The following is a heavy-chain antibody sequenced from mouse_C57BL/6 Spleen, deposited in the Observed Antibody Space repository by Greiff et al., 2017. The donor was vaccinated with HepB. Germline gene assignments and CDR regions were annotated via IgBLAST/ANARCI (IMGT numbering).Heavy chain of an antibody. CDR3: ARHEYFAV. V-gene: IGHV5-6*01. Sequence: EVQRVESGGDLVKPGGSLKLSCAASGFTFSSYGMSWVRQTPDKRLEWVATISSGGSYTYYPDSVKGRFTISRDNAKNTLYLQMSSLKSEDTAMYYCARHEYFAVWGTGTTVTVSS. CDR1: GFTFSSYG. CDR2: ISSGGSYT. J-gene: IGHJ1*03.